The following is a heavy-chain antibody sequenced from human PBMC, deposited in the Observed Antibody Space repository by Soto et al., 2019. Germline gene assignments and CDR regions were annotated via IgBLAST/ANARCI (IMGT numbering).Heavy chain of an antibody. CDR3: AREGVPNYDYWSGDASDL. CDR1: GFTFSNYA. D-gene: IGHD3-3*01. CDR2: ISSGSSFI. V-gene: IGHV3-21*01. Sequence: EMQLVESGGALVKPGGSLRLSCAASGFTFSNYAMNWVRQAPGKGLEWVSSISSGSSFISYADSVKGRFTISRDNANKSLHLEMNSLRADDTDLYYCAREGVPNYDYWSGDASDLWGHGTMVTVSS. J-gene: IGHJ3*01.